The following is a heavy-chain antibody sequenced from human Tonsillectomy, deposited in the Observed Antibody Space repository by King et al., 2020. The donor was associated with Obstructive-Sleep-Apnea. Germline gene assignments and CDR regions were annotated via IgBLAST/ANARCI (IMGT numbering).Heavy chain of an antibody. CDR2: INPSGVET. D-gene: IGHD4-17*01. V-gene: IGHV1-46*01. J-gene: IGHJ4*02. CDR1: GYTFSSYY. CDR3: ARGSTVANRAISY. Sequence: VQLVESGAEVRKPGASVKVSCKTSGYTFSSYYMNWVRQAPGQRLEWMGMINPSGVETRYTQKFKGRITLTRDTAPSTVYMELSSLKSEDTAVYYCARGSTVANRAISYWGQGTLVTVSS.